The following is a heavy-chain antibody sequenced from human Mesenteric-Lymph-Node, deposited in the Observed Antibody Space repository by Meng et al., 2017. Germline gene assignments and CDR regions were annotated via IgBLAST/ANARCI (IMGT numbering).Heavy chain of an antibody. J-gene: IGHJ4*02. CDR3: GRDER. CDR2: IKQDGSAE. CDR1: GFTFSTYW. V-gene: IGHV3-7*01. Sequence: GESLKISCAASGFTFSTYWMSWARQAPGKGLEYVGNIKQDGSAEYFVDSVKGRFTISRDKSKNSLFLQMNSLRGDDTAVYYCGRDERWGQGTLVTVSS.